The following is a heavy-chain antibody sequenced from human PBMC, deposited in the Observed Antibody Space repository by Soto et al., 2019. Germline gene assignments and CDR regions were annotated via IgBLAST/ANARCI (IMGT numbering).Heavy chain of an antibody. CDR2: IIPILGIA. V-gene: IGHV1-69*04. Sequence: ASVKVSCKASGGTFSSYTISWVRQAPGQGLEWMGRIIPILGIANYAQKFQGRVTITADKSTSTAYMELSSLRSEDTAVYYCAREAYYDFWSGYYRFDYWGQGTLVTVSS. CDR1: GGTFSSYT. J-gene: IGHJ4*02. CDR3: AREAYYDFWSGYYRFDY. D-gene: IGHD3-3*01.